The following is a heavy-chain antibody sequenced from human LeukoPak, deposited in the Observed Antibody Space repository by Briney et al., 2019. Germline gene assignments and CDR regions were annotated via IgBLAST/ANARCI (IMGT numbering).Heavy chain of an antibody. CDR3: TTDSGIAAAEVDY. CDR2: IKSKTDGGTT. Sequence: GGSLRLSCAASGFTLSSYAMSWVRQAPGKGLEWVGRIKSKTDGGTTDYAAPVKGRFTISRDDSKNTLYLQTNSLKTEDTAVYYCTTDSGIAAAEVDYWGQGTLVAVSS. V-gene: IGHV3-15*01. J-gene: IGHJ4*02. D-gene: IGHD6-13*01. CDR1: GFTLSSYA.